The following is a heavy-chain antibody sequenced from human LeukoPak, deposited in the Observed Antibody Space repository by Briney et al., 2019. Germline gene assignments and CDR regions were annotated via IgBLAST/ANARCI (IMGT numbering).Heavy chain of an antibody. D-gene: IGHD3-9*01. CDR2: IYYSGST. V-gene: IGHV4-59*01. CDR3: ARVDILTGFYLFDY. J-gene: IGHJ4*02. Sequence: SETLSLTCTVSGGSISSYYWSWIRQPPGKGLEWSGYIYYSGSTNYNPSLKSRVTISVDTSKNQFSLKLSSVTAADTAVYYCARVDILTGFYLFDYWGQGTLVTVSS. CDR1: GGSISSYY.